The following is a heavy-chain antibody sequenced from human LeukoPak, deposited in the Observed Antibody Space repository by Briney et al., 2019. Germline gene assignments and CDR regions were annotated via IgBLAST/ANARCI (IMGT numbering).Heavy chain of an antibody. CDR1: GFTVSSSY. J-gene: IGHJ6*03. CDR3: ASQHGYSYGYYYYYMDV. Sequence: PGGSLRLSCAASGFTVSSSYMSWVRQAPGRGLEWVSVIYSGGSTYYADSVKGRFTISRDNSKNTLYLQMNSLRAEDTAVYYCASQHGYSYGYYYYYMDVWGKGTTVTVSS. V-gene: IGHV3-53*01. D-gene: IGHD5-18*01. CDR2: IYSGGST.